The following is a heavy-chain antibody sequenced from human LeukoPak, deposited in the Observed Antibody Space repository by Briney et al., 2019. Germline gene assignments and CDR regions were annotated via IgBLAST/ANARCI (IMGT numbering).Heavy chain of an antibody. V-gene: IGHV4-61*08. J-gene: IGHJ4*02. CDR2: IYYISNT. Sequence: SETLSLTCTVSGASVGSAGYHWSWIRQPPGGGLEWIGYIYYISNTNYNPSLNSRVTMSVDPSKNQCSLKLNSVTAADTAVYYCARTQSQSGSYRYYFGYWGQGTLVTVSS. D-gene: IGHD1-26*01. CDR3: ARTQSQSGSYRYYFGY. CDR1: GASVGSAGYH.